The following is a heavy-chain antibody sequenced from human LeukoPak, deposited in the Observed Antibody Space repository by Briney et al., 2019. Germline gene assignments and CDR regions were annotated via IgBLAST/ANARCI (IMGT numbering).Heavy chain of an antibody. D-gene: IGHD6-19*01. Sequence: GGSLRLSCAASGFTFSSYAMSWVRQAPGKGLEWVSAISGSGGSTYYADSVKGRFTISRDNSKNTLCLQMNSLRAEDTAVYYCAKAPIRIAVAGSSFDYWGQGTLVTVSS. CDR2: ISGSGGST. CDR3: AKAPIRIAVAGSSFDY. V-gene: IGHV3-23*01. J-gene: IGHJ4*02. CDR1: GFTFSSYA.